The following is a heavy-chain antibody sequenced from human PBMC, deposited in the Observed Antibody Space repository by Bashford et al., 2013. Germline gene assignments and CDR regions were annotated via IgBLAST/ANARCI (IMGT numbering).Heavy chain of an antibody. Sequence: SETLSLTCAVYGGSVQWLLLELDPPAPTEGGWSGLGKSIIVEAPTTTPPSESRVTISVDTSKNQFSLKLISVTAADTAVYYCARRHCSTSACYFGHDTLDIWGQGTLVTVSS. CDR1: GGSVQWLL. J-gene: IGHJ3*02. D-gene: IGHD2-21*02. V-gene: IGHV4-34*01. CDR3: ARRHCSTSACYFGHDTLDI. CDR2: SIIVEAP.